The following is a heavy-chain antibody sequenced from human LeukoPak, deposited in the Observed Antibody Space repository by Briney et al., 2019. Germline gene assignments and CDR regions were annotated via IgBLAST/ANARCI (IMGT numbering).Heavy chain of an antibody. CDR1: GFTFRTYA. CDR3: ATLDWCHGVLVACGSSEY. D-gene: IGHD3-16*02. V-gene: IGHV3-30*01. J-gene: IGHJ4*02. Sequence: PGRSLRLSCATSGFTFRTYAVHWVRQAPGKGLEWLAVVSVDGRNKYYADSAKGRFTISRDNSKSTVYLQMNSLRDEDSAVYYCATLDWCHGVLVACGSSEYWGQGTLVTVSS. CDR2: VSVDGRNK.